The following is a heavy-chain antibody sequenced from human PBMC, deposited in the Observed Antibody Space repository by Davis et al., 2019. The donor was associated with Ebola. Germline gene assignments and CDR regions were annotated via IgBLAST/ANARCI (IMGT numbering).Heavy chain of an antibody. J-gene: IGHJ5*02. CDR1: GYTFTSYA. CDR3: ARGAVVPAAIPNWFDP. Sequence: ASVHVSCKASGYTFTSYAMHWVRQAPGQRLEWMGWINAGNGNTQYSQKFQGRVTITRDTSASTAYMELSSLRSEDTAVYYCARGAVVPAAIPNWFDPWGQGTLVTVSS. V-gene: IGHV1-3*01. D-gene: IGHD2-2*01. CDR2: INAGNGNT.